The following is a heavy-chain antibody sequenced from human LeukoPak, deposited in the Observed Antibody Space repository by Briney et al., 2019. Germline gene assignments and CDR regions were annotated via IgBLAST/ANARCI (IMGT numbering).Heavy chain of an antibody. CDR1: GFTFSSYA. CDR3: AREDRGNFGVYFFDY. Sequence: GRSLRLSCAASGFTFSSYAMHWVRQAPGKGLEWVAVISYDGSNKYYADSVKGRFTISRDNAKNSLYLQMNSLRAEDTAVYYCAREDRGNFGVYFFDYWGQGIQVTVSS. D-gene: IGHD2-8*01. J-gene: IGHJ4*02. V-gene: IGHV3-30-3*01. CDR2: ISYDGSNK.